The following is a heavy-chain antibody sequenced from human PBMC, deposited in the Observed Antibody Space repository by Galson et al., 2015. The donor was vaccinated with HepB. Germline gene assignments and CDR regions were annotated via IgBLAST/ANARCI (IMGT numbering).Heavy chain of an antibody. Sequence: SLRLSCAASGFNFSGSAIHWVRQASGKGPEWIGRIRSKTSNYAALYVQSLKGTFTISRDDSKNMAYLHMRSLKTDDTAVYYCVRMGDLSGYSSRWGQGTLVTVSS. CDR1: GFNFSGSA. V-gene: IGHV3-73*01. J-gene: IGHJ4*02. D-gene: IGHD6-13*01. CDR2: IRSKTSNYAA. CDR3: VRMGDLSGYSSR.